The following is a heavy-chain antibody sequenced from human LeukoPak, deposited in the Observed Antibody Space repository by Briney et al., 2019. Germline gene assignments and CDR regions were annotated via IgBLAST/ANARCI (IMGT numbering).Heavy chain of an antibody. V-gene: IGHV4-59*08. CDR3: ARRGQGGYSSTWYFDY. Sequence: SETLSLTCTVSGGSISSYYWSWIRQPPGKGLEWIGYIYYSGSTNYNPSLKSRVTMSLDTSRNQFSLKLSSVTAADTAVYYCARRGQGGYSSTWYFDYWGQGTLVTVSS. D-gene: IGHD6-13*01. J-gene: IGHJ4*02. CDR2: IYYSGST. CDR1: GGSISSYY.